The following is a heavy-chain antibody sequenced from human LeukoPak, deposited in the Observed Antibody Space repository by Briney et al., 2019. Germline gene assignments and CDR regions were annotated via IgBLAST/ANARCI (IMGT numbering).Heavy chain of an antibody. Sequence: PGGSLRLSCAASGFTFSSYGMHWVRQAPGKGLEWVAFIRYDGSNKYYADSVKGRFTISRDNSKNTLYLQMNSLRAEDTAVYYCARDAGSSWDPPSIDYWGQGTLVTVSS. CDR2: IRYDGSNK. D-gene: IGHD6-13*01. J-gene: IGHJ4*02. V-gene: IGHV3-30*02. CDR1: GFTFSSYG. CDR3: ARDAGSSWDPPSIDY.